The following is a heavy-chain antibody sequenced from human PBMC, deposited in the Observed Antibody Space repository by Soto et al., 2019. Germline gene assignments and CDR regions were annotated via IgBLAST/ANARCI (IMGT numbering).Heavy chain of an antibody. J-gene: IGHJ3*02. CDR2: IRSKANSYAT. V-gene: IGHV3-73*01. CDR3: TRRWYCSGGSCSGRPAVYTFDI. D-gene: IGHD2-15*01. Sequence: PGGSLRLSCAASGFTFSGSAMHWVLQASGKGLEWVGRIRSKANSYATAYAASVKGRFTISRDDSKNTAYLQMNSLKTEDTAVHYCTRRWYCSGGSCSGRPAVYTFDIWGQGTMVTVSS. CDR1: GFTFSGSA.